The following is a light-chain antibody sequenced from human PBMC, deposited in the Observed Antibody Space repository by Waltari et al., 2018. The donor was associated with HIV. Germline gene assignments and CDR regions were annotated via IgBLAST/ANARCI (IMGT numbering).Light chain of an antibody. Sequence: DIQMPQSPSSLSASVGARVTLPCRASQSISSYLNGYQAKPGTAPKLLIYAAASLQSGVPSRCSGSGSGTDFSLTISSLQAEDLAIYYCQQSYSTPLWTFGQGTKVEIK. CDR1: QSISSY. J-gene: IGKJ1*01. V-gene: IGKV1-39*01. CDR3: QQSYSTPLWT. CDR2: AAA.